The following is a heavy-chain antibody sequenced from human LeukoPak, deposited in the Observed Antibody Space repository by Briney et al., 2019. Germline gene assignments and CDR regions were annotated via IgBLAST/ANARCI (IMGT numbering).Heavy chain of an antibody. Sequence: GASVKVSCKASGHTFTSYAMHWVRQAPGQRLEWMGWINAGNGNTKYSQKFQGRVTITRDTSASTAYMELSSLRSEDTAVYYCARLRIAARPDYYYGMDVWGQGTTVTVSS. CDR1: GHTFTSYA. CDR2: INAGNGNT. V-gene: IGHV1-3*01. D-gene: IGHD6-6*01. CDR3: ARLRIAARPDYYYGMDV. J-gene: IGHJ6*02.